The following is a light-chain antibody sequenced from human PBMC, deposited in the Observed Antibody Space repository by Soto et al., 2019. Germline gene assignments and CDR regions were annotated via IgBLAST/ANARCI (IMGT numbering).Light chain of an antibody. J-gene: IGKJ1*01. CDR1: QSISSW. CDR3: QQYNSYPWT. Sequence: DIQMTQSPSTLSASVGDRVTITCRASQSISSWLAWYQQKPGKVPNLLTYKASSLASGVPSRFSGSGSGTEFTLTISSLQTDDFATYYCQQYNSYPWTFGQGTKVEIK. CDR2: KAS. V-gene: IGKV1-5*03.